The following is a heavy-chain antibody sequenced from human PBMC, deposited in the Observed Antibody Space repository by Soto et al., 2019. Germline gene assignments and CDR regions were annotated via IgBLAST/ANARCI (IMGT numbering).Heavy chain of an antibody. V-gene: IGHV3-7*01. CDR3: ARVYYDYIWGSYPLVY. D-gene: IGHD3-16*02. Sequence: GGSGLSCAASGFTFSSHWMSWVRQAPGKGLERLASIKQDGSEKHYVDSVKGRFTISRDNAKNSLNLQMNSLRVEDTAVYYCARVYYDYIWGSYPLVYWGQGTLVTVSS. CDR1: GFTFSSHW. J-gene: IGHJ4*02. CDR2: IKQDGSEK.